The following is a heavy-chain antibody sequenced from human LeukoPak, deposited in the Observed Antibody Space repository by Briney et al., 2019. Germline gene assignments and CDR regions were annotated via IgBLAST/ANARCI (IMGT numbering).Heavy chain of an antibody. CDR2: IVVGSGNT. J-gene: IGHJ4*02. D-gene: IGHD2-21*01. Sequence: SVKVSCKASGFTFTSSAVQWVRQARGQRLEWIGWIVVGSGNTNYAQKFQERVTTTRDMSTSTAYMELSSLRAEDTAVYYCAADPRSLGDPPFDYWGQGTLVTVSS. V-gene: IGHV1-58*01. CDR3: AADPRSLGDPPFDY. CDR1: GFTFTSSA.